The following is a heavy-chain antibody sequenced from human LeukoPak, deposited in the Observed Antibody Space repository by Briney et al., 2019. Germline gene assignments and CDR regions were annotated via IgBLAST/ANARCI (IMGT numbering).Heavy chain of an antibody. CDR2: ISAYNGNT. V-gene: IGHV1-18*01. D-gene: IGHD6-6*01. Sequence: ASVKVSCTASGYTFTSYGISWVRQAPGQGLEWMGWISAYNGNTNYAQKLQGRVTMTTDTSTSTAYMELRSLRSDDTAVYYCARDLGGSSSSISFDYWGQGTLVTVSS. CDR3: ARDLGGSSSSISFDY. J-gene: IGHJ4*02. CDR1: GYTFTSYG.